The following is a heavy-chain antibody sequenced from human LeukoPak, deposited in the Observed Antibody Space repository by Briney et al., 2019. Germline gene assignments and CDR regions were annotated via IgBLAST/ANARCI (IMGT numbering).Heavy chain of an antibody. CDR1: GYSISSGNY. J-gene: IGHJ5*02. CDR3: ARDRGWVVVAATPPAHAKNNWFDP. CDR2: IYHGGST. D-gene: IGHD2-15*01. V-gene: IGHV4-38-2*02. Sequence: PSETLSLTCTVSGYSISSGNYWGWIRQPPGKGLEWIGNIYHGGSTHYNPSLKSRVTISVDTSKNHFSLKLTSVTAADTAVYYCARDRGWVVVAATPPAHAKNNWFDPWGQGTLVTVSS.